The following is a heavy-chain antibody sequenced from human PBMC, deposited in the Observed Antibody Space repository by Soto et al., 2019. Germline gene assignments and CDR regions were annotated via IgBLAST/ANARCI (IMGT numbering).Heavy chain of an antibody. CDR1: GFTFSDYY. D-gene: IGHD3-22*01. Sequence: GVSLRLSCAASGFTFSDYYMTWIRQAPGKGLEWVSYITASTGFTNYADSVRGRFTISRDNARNSLYLQMNSLRPEDTAVYYCVRDNYYYDTSGYPIWGQGILVTVSS. CDR2: ITASTGFT. V-gene: IGHV3-11*06. J-gene: IGHJ4*02. CDR3: VRDNYYYDTSGYPI.